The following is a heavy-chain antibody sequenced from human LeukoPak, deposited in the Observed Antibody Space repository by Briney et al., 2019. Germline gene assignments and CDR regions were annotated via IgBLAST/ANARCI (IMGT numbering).Heavy chain of an antibody. J-gene: IGHJ4*02. CDR1: GFTFSSYA. V-gene: IGHV3-23*01. CDR3: AKDYAVGSIDY. D-gene: IGHD3-16*01. CDR2: FSGSGGST. Sequence: GGSLRLSCAASGFTFSSYAMSWVRQAPGKGLECISGFSGSGGSTYYADSVKGRFTISRDNSKNTVSLQMESLRAEDTALYYCAKDYAVGSIDYWGQGTLVTVSS.